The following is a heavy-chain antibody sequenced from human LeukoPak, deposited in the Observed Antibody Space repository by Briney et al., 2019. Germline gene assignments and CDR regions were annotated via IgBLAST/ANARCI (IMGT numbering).Heavy chain of an antibody. CDR2: FYPGDSET. Sequence: KPGEPLKIPWKGSGYSLTSYWIGWVRQLPGKGLDWLGTFYPGDSETRYSPSFQGQVTISADKSSSTAYLQWSSLKASDTAMYYCARDMATINAFDIWGQGTMVTVSS. V-gene: IGHV5-51*03. D-gene: IGHD5-24*01. CDR3: ARDMATINAFDI. J-gene: IGHJ3*02. CDR1: GYSLTSYW.